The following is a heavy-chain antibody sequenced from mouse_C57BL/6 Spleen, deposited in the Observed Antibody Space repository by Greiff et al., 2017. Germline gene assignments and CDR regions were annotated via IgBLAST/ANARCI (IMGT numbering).Heavy chain of an antibody. J-gene: IGHJ4*01. CDR1: GYTFTGYW. CDR3: ARNRDSSGYCYAMDY. V-gene: IGHV1-9*01. CDR2: ILPGSGST. D-gene: IGHD3-2*02. Sequence: QVQLKESGAELMKPGASVKLSCKATGYTFTGYWIEWVKQRPGHGLEWIGEILPGSGSTNYNEKFKGKATFTADTSSNTAYMQLSSLTTEDSAIYYCARNRDSSGYCYAMDYWGQGTSVTVSS.